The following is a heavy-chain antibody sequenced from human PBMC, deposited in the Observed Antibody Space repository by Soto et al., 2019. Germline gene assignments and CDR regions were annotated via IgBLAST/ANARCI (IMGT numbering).Heavy chain of an antibody. CDR2: INHSGST. CDR1: SGSFIGYY. D-gene: IGHD3-3*01. Sequence: SAPLSLPCAVYSGSFIGYYWSWIRPTPGKGLEWIGEINHSGSTNYNPSLKSRVTMSVDTSKNQFSLKLSSVTAADTAVYYCARDLSSDDFWSGYYQPGAVDYYYYGMDVWGQGTTVTVSS. J-gene: IGHJ6*02. CDR3: ARDLSSDDFWSGYYQPGAVDYYYYGMDV. V-gene: IGHV4-34*01.